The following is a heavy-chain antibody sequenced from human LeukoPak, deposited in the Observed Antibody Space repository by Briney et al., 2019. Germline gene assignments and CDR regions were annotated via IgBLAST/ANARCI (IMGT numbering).Heavy chain of an antibody. J-gene: IGHJ4*02. Sequence: PSETLSLTCTVSGGSISSYYWSWIRQPPGKGLEWIGYIYYSGSTNYNPSLKSRVTISVATSKNQFSLKLSSVTAADTAVYYCARSTTDSSGYYPDYWGQGTLVTVSS. CDR3: ARSTTDSSGYYPDY. CDR2: IYYSGST. V-gene: IGHV4-59*08. CDR1: GGSISSYY. D-gene: IGHD3-22*01.